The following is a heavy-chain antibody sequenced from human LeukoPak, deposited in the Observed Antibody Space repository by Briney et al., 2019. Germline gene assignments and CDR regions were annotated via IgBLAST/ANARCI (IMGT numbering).Heavy chain of an antibody. J-gene: IGHJ4*02. D-gene: IGHD2-8*01. Sequence: GGSLRLSCAVSRFTFSDAWMAWVRQAPGKGLEHVGRIRSQSDGGTADYAAPVKDRFTISRDDSTNMVYLYMNNLKIEDTAMYYCTTGYGTIDFWGQGTLVAVSS. CDR3: TTGYGTIDF. CDR1: RFTFSDAW. V-gene: IGHV3-15*01. CDR2: IRSQSDGGTA.